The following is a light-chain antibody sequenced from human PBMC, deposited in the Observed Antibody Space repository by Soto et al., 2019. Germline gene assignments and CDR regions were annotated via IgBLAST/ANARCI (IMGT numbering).Light chain of an antibody. Sequence: QSVLTQPPSASGSPGQSVTISCTGSSSDVGGYNYVSWYQQHPGKAPKLLIYEVDKRPSGVPDRFSGSRSDNTASLSVFGLQAEDDADYYCSSYAGSKTLVFGGGTKLTVL. J-gene: IGLJ3*02. V-gene: IGLV2-8*01. CDR1: SSDVGGYNY. CDR2: EVD. CDR3: SSYAGSKTLV.